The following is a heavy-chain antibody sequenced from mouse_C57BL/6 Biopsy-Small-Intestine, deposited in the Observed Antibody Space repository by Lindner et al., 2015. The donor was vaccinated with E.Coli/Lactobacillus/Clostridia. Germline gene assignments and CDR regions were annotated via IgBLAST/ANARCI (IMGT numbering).Heavy chain of an antibody. CDR3: ARFLITMVVAIDY. CDR2: IYPRDGST. CDR1: GYTFTSYD. J-gene: IGHJ2*01. V-gene: IGHV1-85*01. Sequence: VQLQESGPELVKPGASVKLSCKASGYTFTSYDINWVKQRPGQGLEWIGWIYPRDGSTKYNEKFKGKATLTVDTSSSTAYMELHSLTSEDSAVYFCARFLITMVVAIDYWGQGTTLTVSS. D-gene: IGHD1-1*01.